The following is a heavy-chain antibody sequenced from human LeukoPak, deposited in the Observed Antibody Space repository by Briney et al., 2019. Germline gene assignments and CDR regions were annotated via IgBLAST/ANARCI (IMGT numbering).Heavy chain of an antibody. J-gene: IGHJ4*02. CDR2: IYPRDGST. CDR1: GYSFTSNY. Sequence: ASVKVSCKASGYSFTSNYIHWVRQAPGQGLEWMGMIYPRDGSTSYAQRFQDRVTVTRDTSTSTVHMELSGLRSEDTAAYYCARDQEGFDYWGQGTQVTVSS. V-gene: IGHV1-46*01. CDR3: ARDQEGFDY.